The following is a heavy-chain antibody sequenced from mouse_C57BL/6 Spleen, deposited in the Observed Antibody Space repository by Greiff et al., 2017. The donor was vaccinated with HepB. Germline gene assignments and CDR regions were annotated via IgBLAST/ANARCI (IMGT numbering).Heavy chain of an antibody. Sequence: QVQLQQPGAELVMPGASVKLSCKASGYTFTSYWMHWVKQRPGQGLEWIGEIDPSDSYTNYNQKFKGKSTLTVDKSSSTAYMQLSSLTSEDSAVYYGARGDGYGVYAMDYWGQGTAVTVSS. V-gene: IGHV1-69*01. CDR3: ARGDGYGVYAMDY. CDR2: IDPSDSYT. CDR1: GYTFTSYW. D-gene: IGHD2-3*01. J-gene: IGHJ4*01.